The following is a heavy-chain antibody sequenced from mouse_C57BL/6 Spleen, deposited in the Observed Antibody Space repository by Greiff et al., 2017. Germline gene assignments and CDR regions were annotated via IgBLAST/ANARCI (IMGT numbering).Heavy chain of an antibody. J-gene: IGHJ1*03. CDR2: INPSSGYT. V-gene: IGHV1-7*01. CDR3: ARYPSDGYYRYFDV. CDR1: GYTFTSYW. D-gene: IGHD2-3*01. Sequence: QVQLQQSGAELAKPGASVKLSCKASGYTFTSYWMHWVKQRPGQGLEWIGYINPSSGYTKYNQKFKDKAKLTADKSTSTAYMQLSSLTYEDYAVYYCARYPSDGYYRYFDVWGTGTTITVSS.